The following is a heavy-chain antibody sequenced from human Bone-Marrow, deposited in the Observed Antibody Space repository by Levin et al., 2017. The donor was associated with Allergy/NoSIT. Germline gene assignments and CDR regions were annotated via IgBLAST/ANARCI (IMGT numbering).Heavy chain of an antibody. CDR2: IKQDGSEK. D-gene: IGHD1/OR15-1a*01. Sequence: QPGGSLRLSCAASGFTFSSYWMSWVRQAPGKGLEWVANIKQDGSEKYYVDSVKGRFIISRDNAKNSLYLQMNSLRAEDTAIYYCARTNNVPGRNNWFDPWGQGTLVTVSS. CDR1: GFTFSSYW. J-gene: IGHJ5*02. CDR3: ARTNNVPGRNNWFDP. V-gene: IGHV3-7*01.